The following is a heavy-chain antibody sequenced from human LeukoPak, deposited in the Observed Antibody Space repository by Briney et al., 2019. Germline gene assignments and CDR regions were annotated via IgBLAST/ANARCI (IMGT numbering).Heavy chain of an antibody. V-gene: IGHV3-23*01. D-gene: IGHD6-6*01. J-gene: IGHJ6*03. CDR2: ISGSGGST. CDR3: ASLAARSFLYYYYMDV. CDR1: GFTFSSYA. Sequence: GGSLRLSCAASGFTFSSYAMRWVRQAPGKGLEWVSAISGSGGSTYYADSVKGRFTIARDNAKNSLYLQMNSLRAEDTAVYYCASLAARSFLYYYYMDVWGKGTTVTVSS.